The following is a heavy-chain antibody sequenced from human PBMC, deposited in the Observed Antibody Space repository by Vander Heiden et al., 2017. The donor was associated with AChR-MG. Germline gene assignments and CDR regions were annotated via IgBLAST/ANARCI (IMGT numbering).Heavy chain of an antibody. CDR3: ARIFEPAYGGKTEDAFDI. J-gene: IGHJ3*02. D-gene: IGHD2-2*01. V-gene: IGHV1-46*03. Sequence: QVQLVQSGAGVTKPGASVKVSCTASGYTFTRYYRQWGRMAPGQGLEWMGRINPSGGSTSYAQKFQGRVTMTRDTSTSTVYMELSSLRSEDTAVYYCARIFEPAYGGKTEDAFDIWGQGTMVTVSS. CDR2: INPSGGST. CDR1: GYTFTRYY.